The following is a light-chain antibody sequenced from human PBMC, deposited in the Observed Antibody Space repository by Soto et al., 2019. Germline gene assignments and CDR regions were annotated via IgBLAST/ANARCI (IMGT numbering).Light chain of an antibody. CDR3: KQYDSVLGT. Sequence: ELVCTQSPGTLSLSPGSRSTISGRASPSVSSSYLAWYQQKTGQDTRILIYGESSRATGIKARFSGSGYGTEFTLNISSMQPDDFATDYCKQYDSVLGTFGPGTKVDIK. CDR1: PSVSSSY. V-gene: IGKV3-20*01. CDR2: GES. J-gene: IGKJ1*01.